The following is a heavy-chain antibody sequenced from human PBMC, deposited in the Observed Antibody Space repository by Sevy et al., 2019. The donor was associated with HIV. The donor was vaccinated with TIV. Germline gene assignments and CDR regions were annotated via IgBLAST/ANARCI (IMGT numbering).Heavy chain of an antibody. Sequence: GGSLRLSCVASGFSLNNYWMNWVRQAPGKGLEWVANINQEGSVEYYVDSVRGRFTISRDNARNLVFLQMSSLRVDDSALYYCVKAIAKDGSFWGQGTLVTVSS. CDR2: INQEGSVE. CDR3: VKAIAKDGSF. D-gene: IGHD6-13*01. V-gene: IGHV3-7*01. J-gene: IGHJ4*02. CDR1: GFSLNNYW.